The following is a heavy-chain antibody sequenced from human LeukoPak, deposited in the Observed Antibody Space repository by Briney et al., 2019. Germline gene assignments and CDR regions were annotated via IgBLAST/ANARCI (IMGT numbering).Heavy chain of an antibody. V-gene: IGHV3-53*01. CDR1: AVTLTSNY. D-gene: IGHD3-22*01. Sequence: GGSLRLSCAASAVTLTSNYLSWVRQAPGKGLQWVSVIYPGGDIYYSDSVKGRFIISRDNSKNTLSLQINSLTADDTAVYYCVRGPRYYDDSGFHYGVFDIWGQGTVVTVS. CDR3: VRGPRYYDDSGFHYGVFDI. J-gene: IGHJ3*02. CDR2: IYPGGDI.